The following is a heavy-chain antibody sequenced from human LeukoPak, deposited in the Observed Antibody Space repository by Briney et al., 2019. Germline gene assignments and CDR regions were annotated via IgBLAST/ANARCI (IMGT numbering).Heavy chain of an antibody. J-gene: IGHJ4*02. CDR1: GFNFSINW. Sequence: GGSLRLSCAASGFNFSINWMTWVRQAPGKGLKWVANIQDDGVEKNYVESVKGRFIISRDNAKDSLFLQMSSLRDEDTALYYCARGYAAIPDWGQGTLVTVSS. V-gene: IGHV3-7*01. D-gene: IGHD2-15*01. CDR3: ARGYAAIPD. CDR2: IQDDGVEK.